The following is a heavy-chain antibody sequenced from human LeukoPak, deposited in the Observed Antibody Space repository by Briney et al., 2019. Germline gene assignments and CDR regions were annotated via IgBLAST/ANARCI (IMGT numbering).Heavy chain of an antibody. D-gene: IGHD2-2*01. V-gene: IGHV1-69*05. CDR2: IIPIFGTA. J-gene: IGHJ6*03. CDR1: GGTFSSYA. CDR3: ASQLGYCSSTSCLRYYYYMDV. Sequence: GASVKVSCKASGGTFSSYAISWVRQAPGQGLEWMGRIIPIFGTANYAQKFQGRVTITTDESTSTAYMGLSSLRSEDTAVYYCASQLGYCSSTSCLRYYYYMDVWGKGTTVTVSS.